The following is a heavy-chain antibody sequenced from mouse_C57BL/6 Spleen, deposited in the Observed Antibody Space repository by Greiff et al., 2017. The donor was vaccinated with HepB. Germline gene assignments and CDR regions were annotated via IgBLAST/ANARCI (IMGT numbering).Heavy chain of an antibody. Sequence: VQLQQSGAELVKPGASVKISCKASGYAFSSYWMNWVKQRPGKGLEWIGQIYPGDGDTNYNGKFKGKATLTADKSSSTAYMQLSSLTSEDSAVYFCARKESNYFYYARDYWGQGTSVTVSS. CDR3: ARKESNYFYYARDY. J-gene: IGHJ4*01. CDR1: GYAFSSYW. V-gene: IGHV1-80*01. D-gene: IGHD2-5*01. CDR2: IYPGDGDT.